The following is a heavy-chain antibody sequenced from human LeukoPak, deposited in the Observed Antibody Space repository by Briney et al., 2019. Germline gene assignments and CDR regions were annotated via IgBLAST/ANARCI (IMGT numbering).Heavy chain of an antibody. V-gene: IGHV3-9*01. CDR3: AKGSSGRGGTVTFDY. CDR1: GFTFDDYA. J-gene: IGHJ4*02. Sequence: GRSLRLSCAASGFTFDDYAMHWVRRAPGKGLEWVSGISWNSGSIGYADSVKGRFTISRDNAKNSLYLQMNSLGAEDTALYYCAKGSSGRGGTVTFDYWGQGTLVTVSS. D-gene: IGHD4-17*01. CDR2: ISWNSGSI.